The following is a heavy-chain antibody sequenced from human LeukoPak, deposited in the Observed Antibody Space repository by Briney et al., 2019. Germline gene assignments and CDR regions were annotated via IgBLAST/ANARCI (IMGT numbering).Heavy chain of an antibody. D-gene: IGHD1-1*01. J-gene: IGHJ3*02. CDR1: GFTFSDYY. Sequence: GGSLRLSCAASGFTFSDYYMSWIRQAPERGLEWVSSISSSGSTIYYADSVKGRFTISRDNAKNSLYLQLNSLRAEDTAVYYCARAARIHTRGLLIWGQGTMVTVSS. V-gene: IGHV3-11*04. CDR3: ARAARIHTRGLLI. CDR2: ISSSGSTI.